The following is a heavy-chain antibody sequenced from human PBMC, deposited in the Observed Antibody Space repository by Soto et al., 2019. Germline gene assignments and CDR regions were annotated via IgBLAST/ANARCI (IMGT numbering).Heavy chain of an antibody. CDR2: ISYSGTT. Sequence: QVQLQESGPGLVKPSETLSLTCTVSGVSVSSGSFYWAWIRQPPGKGLEWIGFISYSGTTNYNPSLKSRVTISVDTSRSQISLMVISLTAADTALYYCARGATVTQYDYWGQGTLVTVSS. CDR3: ARGATVTQYDY. J-gene: IGHJ4*02. V-gene: IGHV4-61*01. CDR1: GVSVSSGSFY. D-gene: IGHD4-17*01.